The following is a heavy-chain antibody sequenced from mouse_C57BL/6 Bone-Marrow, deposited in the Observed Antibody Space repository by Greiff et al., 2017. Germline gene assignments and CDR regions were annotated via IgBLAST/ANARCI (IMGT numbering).Heavy chain of an antibody. Sequence: QVHVKQPGAELVKPGASVKMSCKASGYTFTSYWITWVKQRPGQGLEWIGDIYPGSGSTNYNEKFKSKATLTVDTSSSTAYMQLSSLTSEDSAVYYCANDYENAMDYWGQGTSVTVSS. CDR2: IYPGSGST. J-gene: IGHJ4*01. D-gene: IGHD2-4*01. CDR3: ANDYENAMDY. V-gene: IGHV1-55*01. CDR1: GYTFTSYW.